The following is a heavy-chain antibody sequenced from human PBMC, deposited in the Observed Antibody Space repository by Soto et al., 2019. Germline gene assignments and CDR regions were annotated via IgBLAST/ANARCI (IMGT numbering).Heavy chain of an antibody. Sequence: QVQLLQSGAEVKKPGSSVKVSCKASGGTFSSYAISWVRQAPGPGLEWRGGIIPIVGTANYAQKFHGRVTITAEESTSTAYMELSSLRSEDTAVYYCAGNRKEDSGFVKCWLDPWGQGTLVTVSS. CDR1: GGTFSSYA. D-gene: IGHD2-21*01. CDR2: IIPIVGTA. V-gene: IGHV1-69*01. J-gene: IGHJ5*02. CDR3: AGNRKEDSGFVKCWLDP.